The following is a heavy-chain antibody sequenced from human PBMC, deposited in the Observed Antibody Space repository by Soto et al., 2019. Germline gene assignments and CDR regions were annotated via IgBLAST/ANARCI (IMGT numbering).Heavy chain of an antibody. CDR3: ARASHGMDV. Sequence: QVQLVQSGAEGKMPGASVKVSCKASGYTFTGYYIHWVRQAPGQGLEWVGWINPNIGDTNYAPKFQGRVTMTRDTSITTAYMDLSRLRSDDTAVYYCARASHGMDVWGQGTTVTVSS. V-gene: IGHV1-2*02. CDR2: INPNIGDT. J-gene: IGHJ6*02. CDR1: GYTFTGYY.